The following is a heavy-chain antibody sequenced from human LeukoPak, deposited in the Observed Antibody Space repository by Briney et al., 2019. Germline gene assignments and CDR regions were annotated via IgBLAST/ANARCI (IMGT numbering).Heavy chain of an antibody. CDR2: LNPSTGGT. CDR1: GHIFTNYY. V-gene: IGHV1-2*02. J-gene: IGHJ4*02. D-gene: IGHD1-1*01. CDR3: ARSERVKGIFDF. Sequence: ASVKVSCKASGHIFTNYYIHWVRQAPGQGLEWMGWLNPSTGGTDFAQKFQGRVTLTRDTSLTTAYMDLTSLSSDDTAVYYCARSERVKGIFDFWGQGTLVIVSS.